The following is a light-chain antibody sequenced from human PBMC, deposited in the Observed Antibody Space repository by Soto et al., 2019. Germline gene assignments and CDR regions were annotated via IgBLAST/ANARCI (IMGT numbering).Light chain of an antibody. CDR3: QQYGSSPWA. CDR2: GAS. V-gene: IGKV3-20*01. CDR1: QSVSSSY. J-gene: IGKJ1*01. Sequence: EIVLTQSPGTLSLSPGERATLSCRASQSVSSSYLAWYQQKPGQAPRLLIYGASSRATGIPDRFSGSGSGTEFGFIMSRLEPEDFAVYFCQQYGSSPWAFGQGMKVEIE.